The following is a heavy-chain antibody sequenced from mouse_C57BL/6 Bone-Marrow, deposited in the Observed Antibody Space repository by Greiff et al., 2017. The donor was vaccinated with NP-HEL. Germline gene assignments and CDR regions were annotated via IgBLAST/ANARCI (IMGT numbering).Heavy chain of an antibody. J-gene: IGHJ2*01. CDR2: IRNKANGYTT. Sequence: EVKLVESGGGLVQPGGSLSLSCAASGFTFTDYYMSWVRQPPGKALEWLGFIRNKANGYTTEYSASVKGRFTISRDNSQSILYLQMNALRADDSATYYCARSRYYFDYWGQGTTLTVSS. CDR1: GFTFTDYY. CDR3: ARSRYYFDY. V-gene: IGHV7-3*01.